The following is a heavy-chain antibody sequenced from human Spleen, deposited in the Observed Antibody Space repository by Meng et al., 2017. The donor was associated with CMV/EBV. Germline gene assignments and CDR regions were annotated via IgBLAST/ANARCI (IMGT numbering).Heavy chain of an antibody. CDR2: IYYSGST. J-gene: IGHJ6*02. V-gene: IGHV4-39*07. CDR1: GGSISSSSYY. CDR3: TRVHRKPFPFYYYGMDV. D-gene: IGHD2/OR15-2a*01. Sequence: GSLRLSCTVSGGSISSSSYYWGWIRQPPGKGLEWIGTIYYSGSTYYNLSLKSGVTISVDTSKNQVSLKVNSVTAADTAVYYCTRVHRKPFPFYYYGMDVWGQGTTVTVSS.